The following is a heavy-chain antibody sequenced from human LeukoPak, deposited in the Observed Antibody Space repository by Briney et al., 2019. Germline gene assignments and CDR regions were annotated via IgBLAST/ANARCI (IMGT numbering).Heavy chain of an antibody. CDR2: ISYDGSNK. D-gene: IGHD3-22*01. CDR1: GFTFSSYA. V-gene: IGHV3-30*04. CDR3: ASAIVVVNGPGDCFDY. Sequence: GRSLRLSCAASGFTFSSYAMHWVRQAPGKGLEWVAVISYDGSNKYYADSVKGRFTISRDNSKNTLYLQMNSLRAEDTAVYYCASAIVVVNGPGDCFDYWGQGTLVTVSS. J-gene: IGHJ4*02.